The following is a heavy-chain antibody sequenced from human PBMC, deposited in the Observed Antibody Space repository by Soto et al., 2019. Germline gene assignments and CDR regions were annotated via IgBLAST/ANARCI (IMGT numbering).Heavy chain of an antibody. J-gene: IGHJ4*02. D-gene: IGHD6-19*01. Sequence: ASVKVSCKASVYTFTSYAMHWVRQAPGQRLEWMGWINAGNGNTKYSQKFQGRVTITRDTSASTAYMELSSLRSEDTAVYYCARDYPSKGSSGWYLYFDYWGQGTLVTVSS. CDR2: INAGNGNT. V-gene: IGHV1-3*01. CDR1: VYTFTSYA. CDR3: ARDYPSKGSSGWYLYFDY.